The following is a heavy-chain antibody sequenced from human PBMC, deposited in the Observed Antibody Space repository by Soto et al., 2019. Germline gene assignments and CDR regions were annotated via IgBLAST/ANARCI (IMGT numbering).Heavy chain of an antibody. D-gene: IGHD3-3*01. CDR2: IYYSGST. Sequence: SETLSLTCTVSGGSISSYYWSWIRQPPGKGLEWIGYIYYSGSTNYNPSLKSRVTISVDTSKNQFSLKLSSVTAADTAVYYCAGEDFGVVTPRGAFDIWGQGTMVTVSS. J-gene: IGHJ3*02. V-gene: IGHV4-59*01. CDR3: AGEDFGVVTPRGAFDI. CDR1: GGSISSYY.